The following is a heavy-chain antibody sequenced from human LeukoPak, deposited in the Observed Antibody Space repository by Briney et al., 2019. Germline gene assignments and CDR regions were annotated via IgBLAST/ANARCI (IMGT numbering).Heavy chain of an antibody. CDR3: AKDARRVRDLEVVFGRGRGYMDV. D-gene: IGHD2-15*01. Sequence: GGSLRLSCAASGFTFSSYAMHWVRQAPGKGLEWVAVISYDGSIKYYADSVKGRFTISTANSKNTLSLQMSSLRAEDTAVYYCAKDARRVRDLEVVFGRGRGYMDVWGKGTTVTISS. V-gene: IGHV3-30*04. CDR2: ISYDGSIK. CDR1: GFTFSSYA. J-gene: IGHJ6*03.